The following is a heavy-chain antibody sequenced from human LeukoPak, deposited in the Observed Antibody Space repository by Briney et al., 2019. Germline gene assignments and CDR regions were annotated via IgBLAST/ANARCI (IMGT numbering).Heavy chain of an antibody. J-gene: IGHJ5*02. CDR2: IYYSGST. V-gene: IGHV4-59*12. CDR3: ARAVTSSSSWYKWVNWFDP. D-gene: IGHD6-13*01. CDR1: GGSISSYY. Sequence: SETLSLTCTVSGGSISSYYWSWIRQPPGKGLEWSGYIYYSGSTNYNPSLKSRVTISVDTSKNQFSLKLSSVTAADTAVYYCARAVTSSSSWYKWVNWFDPWGQGTLVTVSS.